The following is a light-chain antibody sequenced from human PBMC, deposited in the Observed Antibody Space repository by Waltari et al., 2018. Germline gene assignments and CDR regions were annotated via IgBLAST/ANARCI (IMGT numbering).Light chain of an antibody. CDR1: QAISGY. V-gene: IGKV1-39*01. CDR3: QQSSSTPHT. J-gene: IGKJ4*01. Sequence: DIEMTQSPSSLSASVGDRVTITCRASQAISGYLNWYQQKPGRAPKLLIYAASSLQSGVPSRFSGSGYGTDFTLTPSSLQPEDFAIYSCQQSSSTPHTCGGGTKVEMK. CDR2: AAS.